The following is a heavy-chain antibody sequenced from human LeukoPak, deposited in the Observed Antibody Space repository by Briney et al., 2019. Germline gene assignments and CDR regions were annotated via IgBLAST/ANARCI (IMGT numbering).Heavy chain of an antibody. CDR3: AARPTSAAVAPSDY. Sequence: GGSLRLSCAASGFTSSSCAMSWVRQAPGKGLEWVSAITGSGGTTYYADSVKGRFTISRDNSKNTLYLQMNSLRAEDTATYYCAARPTSAAVAPSDYWGQGTLVTVSS. CDR2: ITGSGGTT. V-gene: IGHV3-23*01. D-gene: IGHD6-19*01. J-gene: IGHJ4*02. CDR1: GFTSSSCA.